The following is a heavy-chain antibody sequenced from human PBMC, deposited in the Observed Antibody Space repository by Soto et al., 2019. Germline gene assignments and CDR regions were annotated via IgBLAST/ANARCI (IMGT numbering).Heavy chain of an antibody. CDR3: ARVRLSYSGIDAFDI. D-gene: IGHD3-10*01. Sequence: EVQLVESGGGLVQPGGSLRLSCAASGFTFSSYWMSWVRQAPGKGLEWVANIKQDGSEKYYVDSVKGRFNISRDNAKNAMYMQMKSLRDEDTAVDYCARVRLSYSGIDAFDIWGHGTMVTVAS. J-gene: IGHJ3*02. V-gene: IGHV3-7*01. CDR2: IKQDGSEK. CDR1: GFTFSSYW.